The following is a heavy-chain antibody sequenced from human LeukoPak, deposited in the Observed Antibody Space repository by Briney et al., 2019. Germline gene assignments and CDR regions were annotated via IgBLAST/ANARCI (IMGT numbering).Heavy chain of an antibody. Sequence: GESLKISCKGSGYSFTSYWIGWVRQMPGKGLEWMGIIYPGDSDTRYSPSFQGQVTISADKSISTAYLQWSSLKASDTAMYYCARHGTSGYYYYGMDVWGQGTTVTVPS. CDR3: ARHGTSGYYYYGMDV. CDR2: IYPGDSDT. CDR1: GYSFTSYW. V-gene: IGHV5-51*01. J-gene: IGHJ6*02. D-gene: IGHD1-14*01.